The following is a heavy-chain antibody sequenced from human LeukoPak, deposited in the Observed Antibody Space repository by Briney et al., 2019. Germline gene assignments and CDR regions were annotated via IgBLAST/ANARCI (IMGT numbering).Heavy chain of an antibody. J-gene: IGHJ4*02. CDR1: GYNFNRYT. D-gene: IGHD5-18*01. CDR3: ARVSDTSMVTPGFDS. CDR2: VSTSNGDT. Sequence: ASVKVFCKTSGYNFNRYTITWVRQGPGQGLEWMGWVSTSNGDTNYAENFQGRLTMTTETVTKTAYMELRRLRSGDTAIYFCARVSDTSMVTPGFDSWGQGTLVTVSS. V-gene: IGHV1-18*01.